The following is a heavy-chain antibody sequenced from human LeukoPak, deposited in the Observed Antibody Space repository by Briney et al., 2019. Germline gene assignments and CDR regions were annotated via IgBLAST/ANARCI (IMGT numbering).Heavy chain of an antibody. CDR2: IYHSGST. V-gene: IGHV4-38-2*02. D-gene: IGHD3-22*01. J-gene: IGHJ4*02. Sequence: SETLSLTCTVSGYSISSGYYWGWIRQPPGKGLEWIGSIYHSGSTYYNPSLKSRVTISVDTSKNQFSLKLSSVTAADTAVYYCARDRPSGYYYQLDYWGQGTLVTVSS. CDR3: ARDRPSGYYYQLDY. CDR1: GYSISSGYY.